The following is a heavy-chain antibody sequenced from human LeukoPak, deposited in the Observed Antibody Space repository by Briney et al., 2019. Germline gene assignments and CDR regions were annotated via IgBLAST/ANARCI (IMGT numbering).Heavy chain of an antibody. CDR2: IYHSGKT. J-gene: IGHJ5*02. CDR3: ARHHATSNCFDP. V-gene: IGHV4-39*01. CDR1: GVAISSGTYY. Sequence: TSETLSLTCTVSGVAISSGTYYWDWIRQAPGKGLEWVGNIYHSGKTYYTPSFESRVTITVDTSRNQFSLKRNSLTAPDTAVYYCARHHATSNCFDPWGQGILVTVSS.